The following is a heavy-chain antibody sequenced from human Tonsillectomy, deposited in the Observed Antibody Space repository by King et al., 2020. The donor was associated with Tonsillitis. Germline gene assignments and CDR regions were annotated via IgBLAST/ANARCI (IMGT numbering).Heavy chain of an antibody. V-gene: IGHV4-39*01. CDR1: GGSISSSTYY. J-gene: IGHJ4*02. CDR3: ARLKSASDY. Sequence: QLQESGPGQVKPPETLSLTCTVSGGSISSSTYYWGWIRQPPGKGLEWIGSIYYSGSTYYSPSLKSRVTISVDTSKNQFSLKLSSVTAADTAVYYCARLKSASDYWGQGTLVIVSS. CDR2: IYYSGST.